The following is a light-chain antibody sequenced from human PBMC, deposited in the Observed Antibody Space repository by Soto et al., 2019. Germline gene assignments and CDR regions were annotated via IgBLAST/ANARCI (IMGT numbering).Light chain of an antibody. J-gene: IGLJ3*02. V-gene: IGLV1-44*01. Sequence: QSVLTQPPSASGTPGQRVTISCSGSSSNIGSNTVNWYHQLPGTAPKLLISNNNQRPPGVPDRFSGSKSGTSASLAISGLQSEDEADYYCAAWDDGLNGVLFGGGTKLTVL. CDR3: AAWDDGLNGVL. CDR1: SSNIGSNT. CDR2: NNN.